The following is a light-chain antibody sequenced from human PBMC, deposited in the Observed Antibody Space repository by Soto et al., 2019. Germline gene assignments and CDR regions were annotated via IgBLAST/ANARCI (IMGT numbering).Light chain of an antibody. J-gene: IGKJ3*01. V-gene: IGKV1-33*01. CDR1: QDISNY. CDR3: QQYDNLPPFT. CDR2: DAS. Sequence: DIQMTQSPSSLSASVGDRVTITCQASQDISNYLNWYQQKPGKAPKLLIYDASNLETGVPSRFSGRGSWTDFTFTISSLQPEDIATYYCQQYDNLPPFTFGPGPKVDIK.